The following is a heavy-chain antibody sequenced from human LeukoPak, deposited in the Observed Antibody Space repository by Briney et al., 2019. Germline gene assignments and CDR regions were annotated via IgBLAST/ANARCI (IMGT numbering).Heavy chain of an antibody. Sequence: SETLSLTCTVSGGSFSSYYWSWIRQPPGKGLEWIGYIYYSGSTSYNPTLKSRVTMSVDTSKNQFSLKLSSVTAADTAVYYCARRYGSGSSGTFDYWGQGTLVTVSS. CDR3: ARRYGSGSSGTFDY. D-gene: IGHD3-10*01. V-gene: IGHV4-59*01. CDR1: GGSFSSYY. J-gene: IGHJ4*02. CDR2: IYYSGST.